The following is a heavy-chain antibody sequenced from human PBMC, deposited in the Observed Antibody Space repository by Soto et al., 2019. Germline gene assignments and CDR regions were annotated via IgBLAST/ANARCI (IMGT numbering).Heavy chain of an antibody. D-gene: IGHD3-3*01. CDR3: AIYVGDFWSATPYYGIDV. CDR2: IYYSGST. V-gene: IGHV4-59*01. J-gene: IGHJ6*02. Sequence: SQTLSLTCTVSGGSIRSYYWSWIRQPPGKGLEWIGYIYYSGSTNYNPSLKNRVTISVDTTKNQFSLKLSSVTAAETAVYYCAIYVGDFWSATPYYGIDVWGQGTTVTVSS. CDR1: GGSIRSYY.